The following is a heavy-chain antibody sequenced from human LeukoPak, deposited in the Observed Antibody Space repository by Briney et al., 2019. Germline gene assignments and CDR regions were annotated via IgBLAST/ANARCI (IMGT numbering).Heavy chain of an antibody. CDR3: ARDRLAAAGTEAYYYYYYGMDV. CDR2: IYYSGST. J-gene: IGHJ6*02. Sequence: PSETLSLTCTVSGGSISSYYWSWIRQPPAKGLEWIGYIYYSGSTNYNPSLKSRVTISVDTSKNQFSLKLSSVTAADTAVYYCARDRLAAAGTEAYYYYYYGMDVWGQGTTVTVSS. CDR1: GGSISSYY. D-gene: IGHD6-13*01. V-gene: IGHV4-59*01.